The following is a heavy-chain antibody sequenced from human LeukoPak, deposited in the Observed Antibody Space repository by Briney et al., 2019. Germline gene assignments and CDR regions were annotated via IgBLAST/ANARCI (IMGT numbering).Heavy chain of an antibody. CDR2: ISSSSSYI. D-gene: IGHD1-26*01. CDR3: ARDQAVGQWELLLDY. Sequence: PGGSLRLSCAASGFSFSSYEMNWVRQAPGKGLEWVSSISSSSSYIYYADSVKGRFTISRDNAKNSLYLQMNSLRAEDTAVYYCARDQAVGQWELLLDYWGQGTLVTVSS. V-gene: IGHV3-21*01. CDR1: GFSFSSYE. J-gene: IGHJ4*02.